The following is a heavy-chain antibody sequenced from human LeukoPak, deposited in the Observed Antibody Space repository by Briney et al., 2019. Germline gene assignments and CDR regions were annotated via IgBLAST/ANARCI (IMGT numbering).Heavy chain of an antibody. J-gene: IGHJ4*02. CDR2: ISAYNGNT. CDR3: ARVFHDSSGYYPYYFDY. Sequence: GASVKVSCKASGYTFTSYGISWVRQAPGQGLEWMGWISAYNGNTNYAQKLQGRVTMTTDTSTSTAYMELRSLGSDDTAVYYCARVFHDSSGYYPYYFDYWGQGTLVTVSS. CDR1: GYTFTSYG. V-gene: IGHV1-18*01. D-gene: IGHD3-22*01.